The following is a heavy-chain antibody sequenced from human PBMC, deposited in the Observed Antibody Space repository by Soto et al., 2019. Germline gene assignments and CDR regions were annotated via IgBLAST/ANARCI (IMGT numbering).Heavy chain of an antibody. V-gene: IGHV1-69*05. CDR1: GATFSSYA. CDR3: ARGGLRFLESHGMDV. J-gene: IGHJ6*02. Sequence: QVQLVQSGAEVKKPGSSVKVSCKASGATFSSYAISWVRQAPGQGLEWMGGMIPIFGTANYAQKFQGRVTITSDESTSTAYMELSSLRSEDTAVFYCARGGLRFLESHGMDVWGQGTTVTVSS. CDR2: MIPIFGTA. D-gene: IGHD3-3*01.